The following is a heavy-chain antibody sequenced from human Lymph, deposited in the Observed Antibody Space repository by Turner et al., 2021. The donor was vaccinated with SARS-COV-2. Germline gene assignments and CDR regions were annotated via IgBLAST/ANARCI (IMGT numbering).Heavy chain of an antibody. Sequence: QVQLVESGGGVVQPGRSLRLSCAASGFPFSSHGMHWVRQAPGKGLEWVAVIWYDGSNKYHADSVKGRFTISRDNSKNTLYRQMNSLRAEDTAVYYCAREGVVGATSGLDYWGQGTLVTVSS. V-gene: IGHV3-33*01. D-gene: IGHD1-26*01. CDR2: IWYDGSNK. CDR3: AREGVVGATSGLDY. CDR1: GFPFSSHG. J-gene: IGHJ4*02.